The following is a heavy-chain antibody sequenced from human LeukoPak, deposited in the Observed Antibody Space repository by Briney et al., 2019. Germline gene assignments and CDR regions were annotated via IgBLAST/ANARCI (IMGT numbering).Heavy chain of an antibody. J-gene: IGHJ4*02. D-gene: IGHD5-18*01. CDR2: ISGSGGST. V-gene: IGHV3-23*01. CDR3: ARDGYSFGHDFDY. Sequence: GGSLRLSCAASGFTFSIYAMSWVRQAPGKGLEWVSAISGSGGSTYYADSVKGRFTISRDNSKNTLYLQMNSLRAEDTAVYYCARDGYSFGHDFDYWGQGTLVTVSS. CDR1: GFTFSIYA.